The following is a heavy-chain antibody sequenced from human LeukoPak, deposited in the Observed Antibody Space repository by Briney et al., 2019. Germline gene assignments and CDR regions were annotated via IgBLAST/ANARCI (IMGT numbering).Heavy chain of an antibody. J-gene: IGHJ6*04. V-gene: IGHV3-30*04. CDR2: ISYDGSNK. D-gene: IGHD5-18*01. CDR1: GFTFSSYA. CDR3: ARDTVDTAMYYGMDV. Sequence: GGSLRLSCAASGFTFSSYAMHWVRQAPGKGLEWVAVISYDGSNKYYADSVKGRFTISRDNSKNTLYLQMNSLRAEDTAVYNCARDTVDTAMYYGMDVWGKGTTVTVSS.